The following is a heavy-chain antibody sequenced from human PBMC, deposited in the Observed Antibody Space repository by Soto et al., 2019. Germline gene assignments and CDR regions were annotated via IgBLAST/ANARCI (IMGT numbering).Heavy chain of an antibody. CDR3: ARHDWSRFYGMDV. D-gene: IGHD2-2*01. CDR1: GDSISTSSYY. J-gene: IGHJ6*01. Sequence: AETLCIICTFSGDSISTSSYYWGWIRQSPGKGLEWIGSLYYSGTTYYNPSLKSRVTISVDTSKNQFSLRAYSVTAPDTAVYYCARHDWSRFYGMDVWGQGTTVSGSS. V-gene: IGHV4-39*01. CDR2: LYYSGTT.